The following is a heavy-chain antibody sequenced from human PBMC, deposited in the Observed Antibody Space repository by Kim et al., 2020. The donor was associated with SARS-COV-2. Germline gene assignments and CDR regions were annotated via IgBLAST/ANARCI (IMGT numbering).Heavy chain of an antibody. CDR3: ARDPPDFWSGYLTHYFDY. CDR1: GFTFSSYW. Sequence: GGSLRLSCAASGFTFSSYWMSWVRQAPGKGLEWVANIKQDGSEKYYVDSVKGRFTISRDNAKNSLYLQMNSLRAEDTAVYYCARDPPDFWSGYLTHYFDYWGQGTLVTVSS. CDR2: IKQDGSEK. J-gene: IGHJ4*02. V-gene: IGHV3-7*03. D-gene: IGHD3-3*01.